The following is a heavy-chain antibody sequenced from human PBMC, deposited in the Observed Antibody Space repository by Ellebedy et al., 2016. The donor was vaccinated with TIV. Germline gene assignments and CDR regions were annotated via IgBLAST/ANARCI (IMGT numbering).Heavy chain of an antibody. CDR3: AREDSSSSSYDY. Sequence: SWVRQHPGKGLEWIGYIYYSGSTYYNPSLKSRVTISVDTSKNQFSLKLSSVTAADTAVYYCAREDSSSSSYDYWGQGTLVTVSS. J-gene: IGHJ4*02. D-gene: IGHD6-6*01. V-gene: IGHV4-31*02. CDR2: IYYSGST.